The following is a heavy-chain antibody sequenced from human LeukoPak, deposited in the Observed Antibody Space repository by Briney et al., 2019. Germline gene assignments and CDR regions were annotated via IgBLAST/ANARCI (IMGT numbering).Heavy chain of an antibody. CDR3: ARERAQWFGELPRYGMDV. J-gene: IGHJ6*02. D-gene: IGHD3-10*01. V-gene: IGHV3-21*06. CDR2: ISTTSRYS. Sequence: GGSLRLSCAASGYSFSSYNMNCVRQSPGEGLEGVSSISTTSRYSDYIDSAKGRFTLSRDNAKNTLYLQMNSLRADDTAVYYCARERAQWFGELPRYGMDVWGQGTTVTVSS. CDR1: GYSFSSYN.